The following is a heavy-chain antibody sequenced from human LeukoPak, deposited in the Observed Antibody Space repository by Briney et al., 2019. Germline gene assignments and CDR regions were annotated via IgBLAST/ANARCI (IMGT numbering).Heavy chain of an antibody. V-gene: IGHV4-61*01. CDR3: ARGSGFDCLDY. CDR1: GGSVSSGSYY. J-gene: IGHJ4*02. Sequence: SETLSLTCTVSGGSVSSGSYYWSWIRQPPGKGLEWIGYIYYSGSTNYNPSLKSRVTISVDTSKNQFSLKLSSVTAADTAVYYCARGSGFDCLDYWGQGTLVTVSS. CDR2: IYYSGST. D-gene: IGHD2-21*01.